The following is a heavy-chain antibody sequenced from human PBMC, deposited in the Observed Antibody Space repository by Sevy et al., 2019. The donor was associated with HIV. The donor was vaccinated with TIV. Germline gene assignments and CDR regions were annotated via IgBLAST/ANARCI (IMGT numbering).Heavy chain of an antibody. V-gene: IGHV3-7*01. CDR3: ARDSGNYYFNY. J-gene: IGHJ4*02. CDR2: IKQDGSQK. CDR1: AFTFSRYW. D-gene: IGHD1-26*01. Sequence: GGSLRLSCAASAFTFSRYWMGWVPQAPGKGLEWVANIKQDGSQKYYVDSVKGRFTISRDNAKNSLYLQMNSLRAEDTAVYYCARDSGNYYFNYWGQGALVTVSS.